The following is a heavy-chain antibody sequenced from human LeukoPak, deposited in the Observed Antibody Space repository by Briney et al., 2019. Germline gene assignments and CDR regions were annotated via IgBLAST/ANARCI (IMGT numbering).Heavy chain of an antibody. CDR2: ISSDGSNT. V-gene: IGHV3-74*01. CDR1: GFTFRSYW. J-gene: IGHJ4*02. CDR3: ATSSSDY. Sequence: PGGSLRLSCAASGFTFRSYWMHWVRQAPGKGLVWVSRISSDGSNTNYADSVKGRFTVSRDNAKNTLYLQMNSLRAEDTAVYYCATSSSDYWGQGTLVTVSS. D-gene: IGHD2-2*01.